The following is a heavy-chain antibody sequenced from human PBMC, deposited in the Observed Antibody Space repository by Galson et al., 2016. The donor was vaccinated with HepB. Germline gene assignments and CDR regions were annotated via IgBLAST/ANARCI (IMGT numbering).Heavy chain of an antibody. D-gene: IGHD5-12*01. CDR1: GSTFSPYA. Sequence: SVKVSCKASGSTFSPYAINWVRQAPGQGLEWMGGIIPMFGTTHYAQKFQDRVTVTAVESASTAYMDLSSLTSADTAVYYCARASGRGYDLSPFDSWGQGTLVTVSS. V-gene: IGHV1-69*13. J-gene: IGHJ4*02. CDR2: IIPMFGTT. CDR3: ARASGRGYDLSPFDS.